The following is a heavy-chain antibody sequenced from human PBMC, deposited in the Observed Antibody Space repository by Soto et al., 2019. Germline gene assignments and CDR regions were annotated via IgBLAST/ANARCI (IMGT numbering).Heavy chain of an antibody. J-gene: IGHJ4*02. V-gene: IGHV3-30*04. CDR3: AKDVYFDSYYFDQ. CDR1: RFSVTSHA. CDR2: ISHDGRQK. D-gene: IGHD3-9*01. Sequence: PXGSLRLSCAASRFSVTSHAMHWVRQAPGKGLEWVAVISHDGRQKHYIDSVRGRFTLSRDESDNTVYLQMNSLRREDTAMYYCAKDVYFDSYYFDQWGQGTLVTVSS.